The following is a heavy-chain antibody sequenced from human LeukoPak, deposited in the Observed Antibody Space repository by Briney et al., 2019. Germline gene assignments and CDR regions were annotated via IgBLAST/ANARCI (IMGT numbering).Heavy chain of an antibody. J-gene: IGHJ4*02. CDR2: IYYSGST. D-gene: IGHD6-19*01. Sequence: SETLSLTCTVPGGSISSSSYYWGWIRQPPGKGLEWIGSIYYSGSTYYNPSLKSRVTISVDTSKNQFSLKLSSVTAADTAVYYCARVGAVAAVDYWGQGTLVTVSS. CDR3: ARVGAVAAVDY. V-gene: IGHV4-39*01. CDR1: GGSISSSSYY.